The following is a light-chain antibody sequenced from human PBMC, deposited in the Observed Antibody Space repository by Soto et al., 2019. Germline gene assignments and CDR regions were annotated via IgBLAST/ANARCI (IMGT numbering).Light chain of an antibody. CDR3: ATWDDSLSAVV. CDR1: SSNIGTSS. CDR2: SDY. Sequence: QPVLTQPPSASGTPGQRVTISCSGSSSNIGTSSVYWYQRLPGTAPRLLIHSDYKRPSGVPDRFSGSKSGTSASMAISGLRSEDEADYYCATWDDSLSAVVFGGGTKLTVL. V-gene: IGLV1-47*02. J-gene: IGLJ2*01.